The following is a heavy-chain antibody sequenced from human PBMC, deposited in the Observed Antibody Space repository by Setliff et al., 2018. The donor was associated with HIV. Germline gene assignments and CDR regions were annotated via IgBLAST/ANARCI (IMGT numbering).Heavy chain of an antibody. V-gene: IGHV1-69*05. D-gene: IGHD6-19*01. CDR1: GGTFRSHE. CDR2: IVPILNTG. J-gene: IGHJ4*02. Sequence: GASVKVSCKASGGTFRSHEISWVRQAPGQGLEWMGGIVPILNTGNYAPKFQGRVTMTRDTSISTAYMELSRLRSDDTAVYYCARVPLSGWLYFDYWGQGTLVTVSS. CDR3: ARVPLSGWLYFDY.